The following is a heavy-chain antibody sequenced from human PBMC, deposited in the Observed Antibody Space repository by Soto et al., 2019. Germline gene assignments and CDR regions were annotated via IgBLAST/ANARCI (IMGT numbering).Heavy chain of an antibody. CDR2: IWYDGSNK. CDR3: ARDQQWLVRFYFDF. D-gene: IGHD6-19*01. CDR1: GFTFSSYG. Sequence: QVQLVESGGGVVQPGNSLRLSCAASGFTFSSYGMHWVRQAPGKGLEWVAVIWYDGSNKYYADSVKGRFTISRDNSKNTLYLQMNSLRAEDTAVYYCARDQQWLVRFYFDFWGQRTLVTVSS. J-gene: IGHJ4*02. V-gene: IGHV3-33*01.